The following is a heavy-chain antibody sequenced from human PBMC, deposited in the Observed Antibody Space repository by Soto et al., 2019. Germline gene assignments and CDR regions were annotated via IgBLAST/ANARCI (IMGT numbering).Heavy chain of an antibody. CDR3: ARDRGNWSYFDY. V-gene: IGHV4-31*03. J-gene: IGHJ4*02. CDR1: GGSISSGGYC. Sequence: SETLSLTCTVSGGSISSGGYCWSWIRHHPGKGLEWIGHIFYSGSTYYNPSLKSRITISVDASKNHFSLKLSSVTAADTAVYYCARDRGNWSYFDYWGQGMLVTVSS. D-gene: IGHD1-1*01. CDR2: IFYSGST.